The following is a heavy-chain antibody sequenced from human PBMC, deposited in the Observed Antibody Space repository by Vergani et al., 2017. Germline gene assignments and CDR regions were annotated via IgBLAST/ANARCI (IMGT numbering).Heavy chain of an antibody. CDR1: GYTFTSND. CDR2: MNPNSGNI. CDR3: STPRLRFSYYYYYGMDV. D-gene: IGHD5-12*01. J-gene: IGHJ6*02. Sequence: QMQLVQSGAEVKKPGASVKVSCKASGYTFTSNDINWVRQATGQGLEWMGWMNPNSGNIGYEQRFQGRVTMTMNTSISTAYMELSSLRSEDTAVYYCSTPRLRFSYYYYYGMDVWGQGTTVTVSS. V-gene: IGHV1-8*01.